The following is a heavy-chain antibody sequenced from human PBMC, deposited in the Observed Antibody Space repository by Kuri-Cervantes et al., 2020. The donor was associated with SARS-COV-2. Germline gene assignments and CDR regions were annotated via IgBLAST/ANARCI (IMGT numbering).Heavy chain of an antibody. CDR1: GFTFSSYW. Sequence: GESLKISCAASGFTFSSYWMSWVRQAPGKGLEWVANIKQXGSEKYYVDSVKGRFTISRDNSKNTLYPQMNSLRAEDTAVYYCXKIPIIAAPGADAFDIWGQGTMVTVSS. J-gene: IGHJ3*02. CDR3: XKIPIIAAPGADAFDI. CDR2: IKQXGSEK. D-gene: IGHD6-13*01. V-gene: IGHV3-7*01.